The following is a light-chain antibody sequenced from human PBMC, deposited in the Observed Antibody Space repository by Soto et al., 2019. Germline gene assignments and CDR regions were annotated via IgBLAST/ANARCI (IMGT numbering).Light chain of an antibody. CDR3: QQSFNSPT. V-gene: IGKV1-39*01. CDR1: QNIDNL. Sequence: DIQMTQSPSSLSAYVGDRVTLTCRASQNIDNLLNWYHHKPGKAPKLLISGTSTLESGVPPGFSGSGSVTVFTLTISSLQAEHVGIYYCQQSFNSPTFGQGTKLEIK. CDR2: GTS. J-gene: IGKJ2*01.